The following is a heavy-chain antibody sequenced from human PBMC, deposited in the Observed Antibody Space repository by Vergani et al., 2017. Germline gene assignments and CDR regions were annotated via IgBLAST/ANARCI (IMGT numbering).Heavy chain of an antibody. D-gene: IGHD6-13*01. CDR2: LSTTGGA. J-gene: IGHJ5*02. V-gene: IGHV4-4*09. CDR1: GVSVTDYN. Sequence: QAQLQESGPGLVKPSETLSLTCHVFGVSVTDYNCNWIRQAPGKGLEWIGSLSTTGGATHASHNPSLKSRVSISVDTSKNQFSLKLSSVTAADTAVYYCARGLYSSSRLSWFDPWGQGTLVTVSS. CDR3: ARGLYSSSRLSWFDP.